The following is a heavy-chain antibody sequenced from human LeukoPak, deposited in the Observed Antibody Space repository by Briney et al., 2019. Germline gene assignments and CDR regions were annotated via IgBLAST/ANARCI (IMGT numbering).Heavy chain of an antibody. Sequence: GSLRLSCAASGFIVSSNYMSWVRQAPGKGLEWVSVIYSGGSTYYADSVKGRFTISRDNSKNTLYLQMNSLRAEDTAVYYCARCRPHYYYYGMDVWGQGTTVTVSS. V-gene: IGHV3-66*01. J-gene: IGHJ6*02. CDR3: ARCRPHYYYYGMDV. CDR2: IYSGGST. CDR1: GFIVSSNY.